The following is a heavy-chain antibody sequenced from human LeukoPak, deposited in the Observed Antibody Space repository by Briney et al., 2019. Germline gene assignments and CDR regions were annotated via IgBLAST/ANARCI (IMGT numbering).Heavy chain of an antibody. V-gene: IGHV1-2*02. J-gene: IGHJ4*02. D-gene: IGHD3-9*01. CDR3: ARGAPHYDILTGYYFDKGGSDY. Sequence: ASVKVSCKASGYTFTGYYMHWVRQAPGQGLEWMGWINPNSGGTNYAQKFQGRVTMTRDTSISIAYMELSRLRSDDTAVYYCARGAPHYDILTGYYFDKGGSDYWGQGTLVTVSS. CDR1: GYTFTGYY. CDR2: INPNSGGT.